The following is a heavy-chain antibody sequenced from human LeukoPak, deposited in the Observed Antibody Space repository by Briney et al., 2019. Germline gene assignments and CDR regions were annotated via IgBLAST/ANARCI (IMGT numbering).Heavy chain of an antibody. CDR1: GFTFSSYA. D-gene: IGHD3-22*01. CDR3: AKGGSFYYDSSGYLY. Sequence: GGSLRLSCAASGFTFSSYAMSWVRQTPGKGLEWVSAISGSGGSTYYADSVKGRFTISRDNPKNTLYLQMNSLRAEETAVYYCAKGGSFYYDSSGYLYWGQGTLVTVSS. J-gene: IGHJ4*02. CDR2: ISGSGGST. V-gene: IGHV3-23*01.